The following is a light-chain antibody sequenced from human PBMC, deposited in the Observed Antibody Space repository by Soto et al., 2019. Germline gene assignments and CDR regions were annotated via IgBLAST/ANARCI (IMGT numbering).Light chain of an antibody. CDR1: SSDVGGYNY. CDR2: EVS. CDR3: SSYTSSSTLDL. Sequence: QSALTQPASVSGSPGQSITISCTGTSSDVGGYNYVSWYQQHPGKAPKLMIYEVSNRPSGVSNRFSGSKSGNTASLTISGLQAEDEAAYSCSSYTSSSTLDLLGTGTKHTAL. J-gene: IGLJ1*01. V-gene: IGLV2-14*01.